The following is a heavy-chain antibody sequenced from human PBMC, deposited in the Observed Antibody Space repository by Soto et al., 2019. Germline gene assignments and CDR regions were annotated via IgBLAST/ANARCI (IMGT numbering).Heavy chain of an antibody. J-gene: IGHJ6*02. Sequence: QLQLQESGSGLVKPSQTLSLTCAVSGGSISSGGYSWSWIRQPLGKGLEWIGYIYHSGSTYYNPSLKSGVTISVDRSKNQFSLKLSSVTAADTAVYYCARAHYGDYGYGMDVWGQGTTVTVSS. V-gene: IGHV4-30-2*01. CDR1: GGSISSGGYS. CDR3: ARAHYGDYGYGMDV. CDR2: IYHSGST. D-gene: IGHD4-17*01.